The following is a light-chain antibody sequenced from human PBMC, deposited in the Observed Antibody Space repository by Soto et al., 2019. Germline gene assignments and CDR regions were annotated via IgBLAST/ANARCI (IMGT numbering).Light chain of an antibody. Sequence: EIVLTQSPATLSLSPGERATLSCRASENVYNYLAWYQQIPGQPPRLLIYDASKRAAGVPARVSGSGSGTDFPLTISSLEPEDVAVYYCQQRSDWRRTCGQGTKVQVK. CDR3: QQRSDWRRT. CDR1: ENVYNY. V-gene: IGKV3-11*01. J-gene: IGKJ1*01. CDR2: DAS.